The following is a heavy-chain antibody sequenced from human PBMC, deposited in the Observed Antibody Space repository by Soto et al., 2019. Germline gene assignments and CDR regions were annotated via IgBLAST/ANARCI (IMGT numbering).Heavy chain of an antibody. J-gene: IGHJ4*02. CDR3: ARAGTSLGYCSSTSCYEFDY. D-gene: IGHD2-2*01. CDR1: GFTFSSYS. Sequence: DVQLVESGGALVQPGGSLRLSCVASGFTFSSYSMNWVRQAPGKGLQWVSYISRSSSNIYYGDSVKGRFTISRDNAKNSLYLQMNTLPDEDTAVYYCARAGTSLGYCSSTSCYEFDYWGQGTLVTVSS. CDR2: ISRSSSNI. V-gene: IGHV3-48*02.